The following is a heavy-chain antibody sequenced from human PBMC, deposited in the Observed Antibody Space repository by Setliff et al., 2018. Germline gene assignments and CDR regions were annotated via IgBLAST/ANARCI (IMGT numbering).Heavy chain of an antibody. D-gene: IGHD2-15*01. J-gene: IGHJ4*02. Sequence: SETLSLTCSVSGGSISNSDFYWDWIRQPPGRGLEWIGRVYYTGGTYYNPSLRSRVAISVDTSKNQFSLKLSSVTAADTSVYYCARHRSTLPFDDWGQGALVTVSS. CDR3: ARHRSTLPFDD. CDR2: VYYTGGT. V-gene: IGHV4-39*01. CDR1: GGSISNSDFY.